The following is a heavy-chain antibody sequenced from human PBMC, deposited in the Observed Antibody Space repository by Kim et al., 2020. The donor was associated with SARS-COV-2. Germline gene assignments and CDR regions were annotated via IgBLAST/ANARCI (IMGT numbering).Heavy chain of an antibody. Sequence: SETLSLTCAVYGGSFSGYYWSWIRQPPGKGLEWIGEINHSGSTNYNPSLKSRVTISVDTSKNQFSLKLSSVTAADTAVYYCARGSYDYVWGSYRHPFDYWGQGTLVTVSS. V-gene: IGHV4-34*01. CDR2: INHSGST. CDR1: GGSFSGYY. J-gene: IGHJ4*02. CDR3: ARGSYDYVWGSYRHPFDY. D-gene: IGHD3-16*02.